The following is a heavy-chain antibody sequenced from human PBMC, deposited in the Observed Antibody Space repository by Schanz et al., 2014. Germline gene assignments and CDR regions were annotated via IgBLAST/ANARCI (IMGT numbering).Heavy chain of an antibody. Sequence: QLQLVQSGAEVKKPGSSVKVSCKTSGYTFTNFYLHWVRQAPGQGLEWLGWMNPNSGNPGFAQKFRGRVTMTTDTSTSTAYMELRSLRSDDTAVYYCARDQSPYTNSSDVRYFDYWGQGSLVTVSS. D-gene: IGHD6-6*01. CDR2: MNPNSGNP. CDR1: GYTFTNFY. CDR3: ARDQSPYTNSSDVRYFDY. V-gene: IGHV1-8*02. J-gene: IGHJ4*02.